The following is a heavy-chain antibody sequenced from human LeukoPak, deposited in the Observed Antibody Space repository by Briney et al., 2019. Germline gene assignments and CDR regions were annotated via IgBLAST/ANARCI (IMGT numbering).Heavy chain of an antibody. J-gene: IGHJ4*02. CDR3: VRGTLKQLSLDY. D-gene: IGHD6-13*01. CDR1: GGSISSGGYS. Sequence: PSETLSLTCAVSGGSISSGGYSWSWIRQPPGKGLEWIGYIYYSGSTYYNPSLKSRVTISVDTSKNQFSLKLGSVTAADTAVYYCVRGTLKQLSLDYWGQGTLVTVSS. V-gene: IGHV4-30-4*07. CDR2: IYYSGST.